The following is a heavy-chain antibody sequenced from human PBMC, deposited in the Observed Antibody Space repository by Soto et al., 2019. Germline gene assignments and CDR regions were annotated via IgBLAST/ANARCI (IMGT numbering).Heavy chain of an antibody. V-gene: IGHV1-18*01. CDR2: ISAHNGNT. J-gene: IGHJ4*02. Sequence: QVHLVQSGAEVKKPGASVKVSCKGSGYAFTTYGITWVRQAPGQGLEWMGWISAHNGNTNYAQKLQGRVTVTRDTSTSTAYMERRRLRSDDTAVDYCARGRYGDYWGQGALVTVSS. D-gene: IGHD1-1*01. CDR1: GYAFTTYG. CDR3: ARGRYGDY.